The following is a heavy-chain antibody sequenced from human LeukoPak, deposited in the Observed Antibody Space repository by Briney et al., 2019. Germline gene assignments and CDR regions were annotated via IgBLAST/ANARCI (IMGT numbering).Heavy chain of an antibody. Sequence: GGSLRLSCAASGFSFSSYCMSWVRQAPGKGLEWVSAISGSGGSTYYAGSVRGRFTISRDNSKNTLYLQMNSLRAEDTALYYCGRAYDFSRHWGQGTLVTVS. CDR1: GFSFSSYC. V-gene: IGHV3-23*01. J-gene: IGHJ4*02. D-gene: IGHD3-3*01. CDR2: ISGSGGST. CDR3: GRAYDFSRH.